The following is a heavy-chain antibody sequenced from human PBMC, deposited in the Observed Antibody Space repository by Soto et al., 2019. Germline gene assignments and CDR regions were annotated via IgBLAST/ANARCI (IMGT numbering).Heavy chain of an antibody. V-gene: IGHV1-69*01. Sequence: QVQLVQSGAEVKKPGSSVKVSCKASGGTFSSYAISWVRQAPGQGLEWMGGIIPIFGTANYAQKFQGRVTITAGESTSTAYMELSSLRSEDTAVYYCARRGSTEDGSSWYYFDYWGQGTLVTVSS. D-gene: IGHD6-13*01. J-gene: IGHJ4*02. CDR2: IIPIFGTA. CDR1: GGTFSSYA. CDR3: ARRGSTEDGSSWYYFDY.